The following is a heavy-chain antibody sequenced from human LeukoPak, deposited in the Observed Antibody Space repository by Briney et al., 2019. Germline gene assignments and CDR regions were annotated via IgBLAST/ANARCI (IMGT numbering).Heavy chain of an antibody. CDR1: GFTFSSYA. D-gene: IGHD6-13*01. V-gene: IGHV3-30-3*01. J-gene: IGHJ4*02. CDR3: ARSGAAAETDY. CDR2: ISCDGSNK. Sequence: GRSLRLSCAASGFTFSSYAMHWVRQAPGKGLEWVAVISCDGSNKYYADSVKGRFTISRDNSKNTLYLQMNSLRAEDTAVYYCARSGAAAETDYWGQGTLVTVSS.